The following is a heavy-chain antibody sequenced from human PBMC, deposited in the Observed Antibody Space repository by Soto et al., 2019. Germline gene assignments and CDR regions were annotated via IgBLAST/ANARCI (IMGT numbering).Heavy chain of an antibody. Sequence: QITLKESGPTLVKPTQTLTLTCTFSGFSLSTSGVGVGCIRQPPGKALEWLALIYWDDDKRYSPSLKSRLTIPNDAPNHQVVLPITNVDPLHTPGHLCAHRRTPPGRDWYFDLWGRGNLVPVSS. J-gene: IGHJ2*01. CDR3: AHRRTPPGRDWYFDL. V-gene: IGHV2-5*02. CDR2: IYWDDDK. CDR1: GFSLSTSGVG.